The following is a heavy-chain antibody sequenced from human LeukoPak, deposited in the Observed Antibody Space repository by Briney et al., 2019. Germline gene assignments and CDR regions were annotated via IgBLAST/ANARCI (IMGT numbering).Heavy chain of an antibody. J-gene: IGHJ4*02. CDR1: GFTFSSYA. CDR2: ISGSGGST. V-gene: IGHV3-23*01. CDR3: AGEEHDFWSGSQYYFDY. D-gene: IGHD3-3*01. Sequence: PGGSLRLSCAASGFTFSSYAMSWVRQAPGKGLEWVSAISGSGGSTYYADSVKGRFTISRDNSKNTLYLQMNSLRAEDTAVYYCAGEEHDFWSGSQYYFDYWGQGTLVTVSS.